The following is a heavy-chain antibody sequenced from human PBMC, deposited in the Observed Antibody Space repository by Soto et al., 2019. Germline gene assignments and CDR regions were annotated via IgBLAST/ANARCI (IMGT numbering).Heavy chain of an antibody. V-gene: IGHV3-11*01. J-gene: IGHJ4*02. CDR2: ISSGAITI. CDR3: AGQYSSSSVEF. CDR1: GFTFSDYY. Sequence: GGSLRLSCAASGFTFSDYYMNWIRQAPGKGLEWVSYISSGAITIYYADSVKGRFTISRDNAKNSLYLQMNSLRAEDTAVYYCAGQYSSSSVEFWGQETLANGS. D-gene: IGHD6-6*01.